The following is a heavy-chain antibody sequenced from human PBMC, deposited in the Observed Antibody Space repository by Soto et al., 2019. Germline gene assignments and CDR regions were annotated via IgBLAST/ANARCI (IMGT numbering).Heavy chain of an antibody. CDR3: ARAGRRAGYYYGMDV. CDR1: GYTFTSYG. CDR2: ISAYNGNT. Sequence: QVQLVQSGAEVKKPGASVKVSCKASGYTFTSYGISWVRQAPGQGLEWMGWISAYNGNTNYAQKLQGRVTTTTDTSTSTAYKELRSLRSDDTAVYYCARAGRRAGYYYGMDVWGQGTTVTVSS. D-gene: IGHD6-19*01. V-gene: IGHV1-18*04. J-gene: IGHJ6*02.